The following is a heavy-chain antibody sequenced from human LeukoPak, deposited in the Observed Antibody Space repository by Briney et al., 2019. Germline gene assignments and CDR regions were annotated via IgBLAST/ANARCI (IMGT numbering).Heavy chain of an antibody. J-gene: IGHJ3*02. V-gene: IGHV3-23*01. D-gene: IGHD2-15*01. CDR2: ISGSGGST. CDR3: ARDPVGYCSGGSCYGTAFDI. Sequence: GGSLRLSCAASGFTFSSYAMSWVRQAPGKGLEWVPAISGSGGSTYYADSVKGRFTISRDNSKNTLYLQMNSLRAEDTAVYYCARDPVGYCSGGSCYGTAFDIWGQGTMVTVSS. CDR1: GFTFSSYA.